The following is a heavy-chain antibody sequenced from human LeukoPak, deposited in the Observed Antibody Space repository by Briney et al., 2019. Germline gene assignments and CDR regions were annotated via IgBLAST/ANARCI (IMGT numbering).Heavy chain of an antibody. CDR1: GYTLRVLS. V-gene: IGHV1-24*01. D-gene: IGHD6-13*01. Sequence: PPATVKVSCKVSGYTLRVLSIHWVRQAPGKRPERMGGLDPEDGDMFYPQKFKDRVTMTQDSSTDTAYMELKSLTSDDTAIYFCATEAPNRLGYESSWYYFDFWGQGTLVTVSS. CDR3: ATEAPNRLGYESSWYYFDF. CDR2: LDPEDGDM. J-gene: IGHJ4*02.